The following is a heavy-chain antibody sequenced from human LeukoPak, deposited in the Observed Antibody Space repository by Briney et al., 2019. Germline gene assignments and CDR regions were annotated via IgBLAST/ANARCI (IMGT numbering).Heavy chain of an antibody. Sequence: GGSLRLSCTASGFTFSTYWMFWVRRSPGKGLMWVSAINRDGTTTTYADSVKGRFTISRDNSKNTLYLQMNSLRAEDTAVYYCARDWPSEWQHLPDYDAVDIWGQGTMVTVSS. CDR1: GFTFSTYW. J-gene: IGHJ3*02. V-gene: IGHV3-74*01. CDR3: ARDWPSEWQHLPDYDAVDI. CDR2: INRDGTTT. D-gene: IGHD6-13*01.